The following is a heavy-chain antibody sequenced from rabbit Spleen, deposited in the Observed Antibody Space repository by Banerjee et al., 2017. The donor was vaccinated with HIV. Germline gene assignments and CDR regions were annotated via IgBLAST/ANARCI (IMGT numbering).Heavy chain of an antibody. D-gene: IGHD4-2*01. J-gene: IGHJ4*01. CDR1: GFSFSGDYD. V-gene: IGHV1S45*01. Sequence: QEQLVESGGGLVQPEGSLTLTCTASGFSFSGDYDVCWVRQVPGKGLEWIVCIDIGSSGFTYFASWAKGRFTISKTSSTTVTLQMTSLTAADTATYFCARGAVYGGDGYAMDYFNLWGQGTLVTVS. CDR3: ARGAVYGGDGYAMDYFNL. CDR2: IDIGSSGFT.